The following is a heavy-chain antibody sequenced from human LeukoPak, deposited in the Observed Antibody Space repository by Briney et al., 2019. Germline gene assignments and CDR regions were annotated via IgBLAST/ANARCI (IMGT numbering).Heavy chain of an antibody. CDR2: ISSSGSTI. D-gene: IGHD2-15*01. V-gene: IGHV3-48*03. Sequence: GGSLRLSCAASGFTFSSYEMNWVRQAPGKGLEWVSYISSSGSTIYYADSVKGRFTISRDNAKNSLYLQMNSLRAEDTAVYYCVRVADKCGGGSCLIYSDYWGQGTLVTVSS. CDR1: GFTFSSYE. CDR3: VRVADKCGGGSCLIYSDY. J-gene: IGHJ4*02.